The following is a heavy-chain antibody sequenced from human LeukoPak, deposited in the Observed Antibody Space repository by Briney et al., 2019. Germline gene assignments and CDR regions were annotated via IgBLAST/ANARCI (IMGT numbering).Heavy chain of an antibody. D-gene: IGHD3-10*01. CDR1: GYTFTSYA. J-gene: IGHJ4*02. V-gene: IGHV1-3*01. Sequence: GASVKVSCKASGYTFTSYAMHWVRQAPGQRLEWMGWINAGNGNTKYSQKFQGRVTITRDTSASTAYMELSSLRSEDTAVYYCATNYYGSGSYFYYFDYWGQGTLVTVSS. CDR3: ATNYYGSGSYFYYFDY. CDR2: INAGNGNT.